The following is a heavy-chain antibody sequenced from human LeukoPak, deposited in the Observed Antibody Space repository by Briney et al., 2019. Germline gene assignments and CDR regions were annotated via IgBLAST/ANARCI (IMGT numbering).Heavy chain of an antibody. V-gene: IGHV4-59*08. Sequence: SETLSLPCTVSGGSLSSYYWSWIRQPPGKGLEWIGYIYYSGSTNYNPSLKHRASISVDTSKNQFSLKRSTVTGADTAVYYCATRDGRQQLASDWSFDLGGGGTLVTVS. CDR3: ATRDGRQQLASDWSFDL. CDR2: IYYSGST. CDR1: GGSLSSYY. J-gene: IGHJ2*01. D-gene: IGHD4-11*01.